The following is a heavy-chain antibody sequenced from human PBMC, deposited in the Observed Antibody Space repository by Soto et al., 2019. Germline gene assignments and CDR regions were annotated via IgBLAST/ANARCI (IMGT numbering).Heavy chain of an antibody. D-gene: IGHD1-26*01. Sequence: GGSLRLSCTASGFTLSSYGMHWVRQAPGKGLEWVAVISYDGSNKYYADSVKGRFTITRDNSRNTLYLQMNSLRAEDTAGYYCAKGGARALDYWGQGTLVTVSS. CDR3: AKGGARALDY. J-gene: IGHJ4*02. CDR1: GFTLSSYG. CDR2: ISYDGSNK. V-gene: IGHV3-30*18.